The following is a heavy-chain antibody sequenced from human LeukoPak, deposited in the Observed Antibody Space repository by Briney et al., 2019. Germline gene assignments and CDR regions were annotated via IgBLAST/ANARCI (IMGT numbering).Heavy chain of an antibody. CDR1: GGSFSGYY. J-gene: IGHJ6*02. D-gene: IGHD3-10*01. CDR3: ARDFLWFGELSHTSYGMDV. Sequence: SETLSLTCAVYGGSFSGYYWSWIRQPPGKGLEWIGEINHSGSTNYNPSLKSRVTISVDTSKNQFSLKLSSVTAADTAVYYCARDFLWFGELSHTSYGMDVWGQGTTVTVSS. CDR2: INHSGST. V-gene: IGHV4-34*01.